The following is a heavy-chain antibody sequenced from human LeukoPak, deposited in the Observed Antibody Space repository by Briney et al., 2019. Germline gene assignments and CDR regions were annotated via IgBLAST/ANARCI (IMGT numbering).Heavy chain of an antibody. Sequence: PSETLSLTCTVSGGSISSYYWSWIRQPAGKGLEWIGRISTSESTNYNPSLKSRVTMSVDTSKNQFSLKLTSVTAADTAVYYCARENATIATRHLDYWGQGTLVTVSS. CDR3: ARENATIATRHLDY. CDR1: GGSISSYY. J-gene: IGHJ4*02. D-gene: IGHD6-6*01. CDR2: ISTSEST. V-gene: IGHV4-4*07.